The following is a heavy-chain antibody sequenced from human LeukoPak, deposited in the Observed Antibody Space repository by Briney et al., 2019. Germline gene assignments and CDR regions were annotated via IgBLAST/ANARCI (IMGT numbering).Heavy chain of an antibody. J-gene: IGHJ5*02. CDR2: IYYSGST. Sequence: SETLSLTCTVSGGSISSSSYYWGWIRQPPGKGLEWIGSIYYSGSTNYNPSLKSRVTISADTSKNQFSLKLSSVTAADTAVYYCARSGFAFRWFDPWGQGTLVAVSS. D-gene: IGHD3-16*01. CDR1: GGSISSSSYY. CDR3: ARSGFAFRWFDP. V-gene: IGHV4-39*01.